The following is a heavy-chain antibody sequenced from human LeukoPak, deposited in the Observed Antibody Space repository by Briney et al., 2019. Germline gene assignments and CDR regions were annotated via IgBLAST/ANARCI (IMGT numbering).Heavy chain of an antibody. CDR2: IRYDGSNK. Sequence: PGGSLRLSCAASGFTFSSYGMHWVRQAPGKGLEWVAFIRYDGSNKYYADSVKGRFTISRDNAKNSLYLQMNSLRAEDTAVYYCARDPDSSSWDYYYYYGMDVWGQGTTVTVSS. V-gene: IGHV3-30*02. D-gene: IGHD6-13*01. CDR3: ARDPDSSSWDYYYYYGMDV. CDR1: GFTFSSYG. J-gene: IGHJ6*02.